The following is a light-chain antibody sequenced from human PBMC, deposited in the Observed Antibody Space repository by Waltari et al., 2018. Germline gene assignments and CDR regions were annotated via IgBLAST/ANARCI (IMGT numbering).Light chain of an antibody. CDR2: GAS. V-gene: IGKV3-15*01. Sequence: EMVMTQSPATLSVSPGERATLSCRASQGVSSNLAWYQQKPGQAPRLLMYGASTRATGIPARFSGSGSGTEFTLTISSLQSEDFAVYYCQQYNNWPPMTFGQGTKVEIK. J-gene: IGKJ1*01. CDR1: QGVSSN. CDR3: QQYNNWPPMT.